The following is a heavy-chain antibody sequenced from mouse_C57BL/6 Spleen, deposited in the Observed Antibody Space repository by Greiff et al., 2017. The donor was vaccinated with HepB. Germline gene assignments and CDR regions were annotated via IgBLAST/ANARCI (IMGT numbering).Heavy chain of an antibody. D-gene: IGHD2-2*01. CDR3: ARYPIYYGYDGDAMDY. CDR2: IYPRSGNT. J-gene: IGHJ4*01. Sequence: QVQLKESGAELARPGASVKLSCKASGYTFTSYGISWVKQRTGQGLEWIGEIYPRSGNTYYNEKFKGKATLTADKSSSTAYMELRSLTSEDSAVYFCARYPIYYGYDGDAMDYWGQGTSVTVSS. CDR1: GYTFTSYG. V-gene: IGHV1-81*01.